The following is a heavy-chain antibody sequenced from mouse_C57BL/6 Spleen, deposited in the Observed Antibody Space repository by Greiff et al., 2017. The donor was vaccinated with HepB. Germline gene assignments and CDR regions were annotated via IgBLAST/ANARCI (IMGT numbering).Heavy chain of an antibody. D-gene: IGHD3-3*01. CDR3: ARDRGDGDYFDY. J-gene: IGHJ2*01. CDR1: GFTFSDYY. Sequence: EVKLVESEGGLVQPGSSMKLSCTASGFTFSDYYMAWVRQVPEKGLEWVANINYDGSSTYYLDSLKSRFIISRDNAKNILYLQMSSLKSEDTATYYCARDRGDGDYFDYWGQGTTLTVSS. V-gene: IGHV5-16*01. CDR2: INYDGSST.